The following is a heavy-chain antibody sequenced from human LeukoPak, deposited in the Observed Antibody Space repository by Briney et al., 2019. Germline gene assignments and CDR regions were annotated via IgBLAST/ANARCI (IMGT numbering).Heavy chain of an antibody. D-gene: IGHD3-22*01. CDR2: ISSSGSTT. CDR1: GFTFSRYS. Sequence: GGSLRLSCAVSGFTFSRYSINWVRQAPGKGLEWVSSISSSGSTTYYADSVKGRFTISRDNAKNSLYLQMNSLRAEDTAVYYCARDETEYYYDSSGPSDAFDIWGQGTMVTVSS. J-gene: IGHJ3*02. CDR3: ARDETEYYYDSSGPSDAFDI. V-gene: IGHV3-48*04.